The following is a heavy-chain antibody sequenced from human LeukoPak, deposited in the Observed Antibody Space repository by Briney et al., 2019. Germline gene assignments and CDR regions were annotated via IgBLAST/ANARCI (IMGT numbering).Heavy chain of an antibody. D-gene: IGHD6-13*01. CDR1: GGSFSGYY. Sequence: TPSETLSLTCAVYGGSFSGYYWSWIRQPPGKGLEWIGEINHSGSTNYNPSLKSRVTISVDTSKNQFSLKLSSVTVADTAVYYCASRIAAAGPIRYYYYGMDVWGQGTTVTVSS. J-gene: IGHJ6*02. CDR3: ASRIAAAGPIRYYYYGMDV. CDR2: INHSGST. V-gene: IGHV4-34*01.